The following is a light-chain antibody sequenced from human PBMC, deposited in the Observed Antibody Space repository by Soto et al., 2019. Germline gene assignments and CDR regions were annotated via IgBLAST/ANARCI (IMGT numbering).Light chain of an antibody. CDR1: SSDVGGYNY. Sequence: QSALTQPASVSGSPGQSITISCTGTSSDVGGYNYVSWYQQHPGKAPKFLIYEVSNRPSGVSNRFSGSKSGNTASLTISGLQAEDEADYYCISYTSTNTWVFGGGTQLTVL. J-gene: IGLJ3*02. CDR3: ISYTSTNTWV. V-gene: IGLV2-14*01. CDR2: EVS.